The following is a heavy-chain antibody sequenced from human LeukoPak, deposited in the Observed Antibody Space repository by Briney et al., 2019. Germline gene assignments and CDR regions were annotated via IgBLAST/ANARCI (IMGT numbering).Heavy chain of an antibody. V-gene: IGHV1-2*02. Sequence: ASVKVSCKASGYTFTGYYMHWVRQAPGQGLEGMGWINPNSGGTNYAQKFQGRVTMTRDTSISTAYMELSRLRSDDTAVYYCARGWASEVQDWKVNGRLTVGYWGQGTLVTVSS. CDR1: GYTFTGYY. J-gene: IGHJ4*02. CDR3: ARGWASEVQDWKVNGRLTVGY. D-gene: IGHD1-1*01. CDR2: INPNSGGT.